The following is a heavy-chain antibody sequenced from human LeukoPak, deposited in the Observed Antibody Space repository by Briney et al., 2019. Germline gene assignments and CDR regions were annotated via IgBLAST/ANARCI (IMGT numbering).Heavy chain of an antibody. J-gene: IGHJ6*03. CDR2: INPNSGGT. V-gene: IGHV1-2*02. D-gene: IGHD6-13*01. CDR3: ARDAIAAAGTQLPYYYYYMDV. Sequence: ASVKVSCKASRYTFTGYYMHWVRQAPGQGLEWMGWINPNSGGTNYAQKFQGRVTMTRDTSISTAYMELSRLRSDDTAVYYCARDAIAAAGTQLPYYYYYMDVWGKGTTVTISS. CDR1: RYTFTGYY.